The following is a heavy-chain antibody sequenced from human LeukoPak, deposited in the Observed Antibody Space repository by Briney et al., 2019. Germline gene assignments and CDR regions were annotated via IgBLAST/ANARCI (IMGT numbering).Heavy chain of an antibody. CDR3: ARGEGKLLWFGELGVTPSDY. D-gene: IGHD3-10*01. CDR2: ISGSASST. J-gene: IGHJ4*02. V-gene: IGHV3-23*01. Sequence: GGSLRLSCAASGFTFSNYAMSWVRQAPGKGLEWVSAISGSASSTYYADSVKGRFTISRDNSKNTLYLQMNSLRAEDTAVYYCARGEGKLLWFGELGVTPSDYWGQGTLVTVSS. CDR1: GFTFSNYA.